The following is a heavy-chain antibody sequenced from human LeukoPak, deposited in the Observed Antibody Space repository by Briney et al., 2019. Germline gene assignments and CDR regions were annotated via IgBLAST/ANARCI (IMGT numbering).Heavy chain of an antibody. J-gene: IGHJ3*02. Sequence: PAETLSLTCTVSGVFISSYYWSWVRQPPGKGLEWLGYIYYSGSTNYNPSLKSRVTISVATSTNQFSLKLSSVTAADTAVYYCARFSGSYFVEFAFDIWGQGTMVTVSS. D-gene: IGHD1-26*01. CDR1: GVFISSYY. CDR3: ARFSGSYFVEFAFDI. CDR2: IYYSGST. V-gene: IGHV4-59*01.